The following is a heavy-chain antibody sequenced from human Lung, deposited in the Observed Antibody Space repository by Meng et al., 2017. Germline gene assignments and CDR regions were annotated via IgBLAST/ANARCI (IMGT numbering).Heavy chain of an antibody. CDR3: AKEEVPNDY. J-gene: IGHJ4*02. CDR2: ISIDGDRT. V-gene: IGHV3-23*01. Sequence: EVELLESWGGLVQPGGSLSIACSVSGFTFINSAMSWVRQAPGKGLEWVSGISIDGDRTYYVDSVKGRFTISRDNSKNTVYLQMNSLRGEDTAVYFCAKEEVPNDYWGQGTLVTVSS. CDR1: GFTFINSA. D-gene: IGHD2-2*01.